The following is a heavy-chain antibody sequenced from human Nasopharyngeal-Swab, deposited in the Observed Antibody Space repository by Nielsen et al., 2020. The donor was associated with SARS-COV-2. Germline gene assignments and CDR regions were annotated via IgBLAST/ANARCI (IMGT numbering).Heavy chain of an antibody. CDR2: IYYSGST. D-gene: IGHD5-18*01. V-gene: IGHV4-31*03. Sequence: SETLSLTCTVSGGSISSGGYYWNWIRQHPGEGLEWIGYIYYSGSTYYNPSLKSRLTISVDTSKNQFSLKLSSVTAADTAVYYCARGSRGYSYGRIYYFDYWGQGTLVTVSS. CDR1: GGSISSGGYY. CDR3: ARGSRGYSYGRIYYFDY. J-gene: IGHJ4*02.